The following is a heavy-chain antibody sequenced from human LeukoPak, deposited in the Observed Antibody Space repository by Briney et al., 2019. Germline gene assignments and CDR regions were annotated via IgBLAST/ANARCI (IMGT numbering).Heavy chain of an antibody. Sequence: SETLSLTCTVSGGFIGDGGYYWSWIRQPPGKGLEWIGYIYHSGFTSYNPSLKSRVTISVDTSKNQFSLKLSSVTAADTAVYYCARGIRTPWYYFDYWGQGTLVTVSS. CDR1: GGFIGDGGYY. CDR2: IYHSGFT. V-gene: IGHV4-30-2*02. J-gene: IGHJ4*02. CDR3: ARGIRTPWYYFDY. D-gene: IGHD3-16*01.